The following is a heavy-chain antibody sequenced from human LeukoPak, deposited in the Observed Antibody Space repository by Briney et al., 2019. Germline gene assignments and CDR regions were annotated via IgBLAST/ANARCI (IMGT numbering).Heavy chain of an antibody. CDR3: AKDTSAWWYHRAYMNV. CDR1: GFTFSDYA. D-gene: IGHD2-15*01. Sequence: GGSLRLSCAASGFTFSDYAMSWGRQAPGGGLEWVSPISGSGDKTFHADAVKGRFTTSRDNSKNTLSLQMSSLRVEDSAVYFCAKDTSAWWYHRAYMNVWGTGTTVTVSS. J-gene: IGHJ6*03. CDR2: ISGSGDKT. V-gene: IGHV3-23*01.